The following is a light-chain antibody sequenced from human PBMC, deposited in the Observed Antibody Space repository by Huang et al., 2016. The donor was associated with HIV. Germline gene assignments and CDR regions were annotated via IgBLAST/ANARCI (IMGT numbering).Light chain of an antibody. V-gene: IGKV3-11*01. CDR2: GAS. CDR3: QQRGDWPLT. CDR1: QSISSY. J-gene: IGKJ4*01. Sequence: EIVLTQSPATLPLSPGERATLSCRASQSISSYLAWYQQKPGQAPRLLINGASNRATGVPARFSGRGSGTDFTLTITSLEPEDFAVYYCQQRGDWPLTFGGGTKVEIK.